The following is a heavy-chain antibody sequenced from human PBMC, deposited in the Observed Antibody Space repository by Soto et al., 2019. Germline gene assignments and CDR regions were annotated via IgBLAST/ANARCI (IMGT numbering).Heavy chain of an antibody. Sequence: LSLTCAVSGGSISSGGYSWSWIRQPPGKGLEWIGYIYHSGSTYYNPSLKSRVTISVDRSKNQFSLKLSSVTAADTAVYYCARGRYDFWSGYFQYYCYYYGMDVWGQGTTVTVSS. V-gene: IGHV4-30-2*01. CDR2: IYHSGST. D-gene: IGHD3-3*01. CDR1: GGSISSGGYS. J-gene: IGHJ6*02. CDR3: ARGRYDFWSGYFQYYCYYYGMDV.